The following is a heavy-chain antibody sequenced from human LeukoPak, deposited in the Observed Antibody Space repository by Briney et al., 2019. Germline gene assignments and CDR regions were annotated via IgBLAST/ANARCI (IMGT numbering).Heavy chain of an antibody. CDR2: ISSSGSTI. J-gene: IGHJ4*02. D-gene: IGHD6-19*01. CDR1: GFTFSSYE. V-gene: IGHV3-48*03. Sequence: GGSLRLSCAASGFTFSSYEMNWVRQAPGKGLEWVSYISSSGSTIYYADSVKGRFTISRDNSKNSLYLQMNSLRTEDTALYYCAKTAAGTDPLFDYWGQGTLVTVSS. CDR3: AKTAAGTDPLFDY.